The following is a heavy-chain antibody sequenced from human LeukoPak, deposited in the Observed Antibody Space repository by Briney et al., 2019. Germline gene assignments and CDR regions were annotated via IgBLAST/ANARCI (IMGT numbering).Heavy chain of an antibody. CDR2: INHSGST. V-gene: IGHV4-34*01. D-gene: IGHD3-9*01. Sequence: SETLSLTCAVYGGSFSGYYWSWIRQPPVKVLEWIGEINHSGSTNYNPSLKSRVTISVDTSKNQFSLKLSSVTAADTAVYYCARGLIVRNILTGYGHYYYGMDVWGQGTTVTVS. J-gene: IGHJ6*02. CDR3: ARGLIVRNILTGYGHYYYGMDV. CDR1: GGSFSGYY.